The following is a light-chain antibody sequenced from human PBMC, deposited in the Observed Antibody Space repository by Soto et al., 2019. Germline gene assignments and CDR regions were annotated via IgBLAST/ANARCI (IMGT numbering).Light chain of an antibody. CDR3: MQATQFSWT. CDR2: KIS. CDR1: ESLVHSDGNTY. V-gene: IGKV2-24*01. Sequence: DIVMTQSPLSSPVTLGQPASISCRSSESLVHSDGNTYLSWLHQRPGQPPRLLIYKISKRLPGVPERISGSGAGTEFTLKISGVEAEDVGIYYCMQATQFSWTFGQGTKVEV. J-gene: IGKJ1*01.